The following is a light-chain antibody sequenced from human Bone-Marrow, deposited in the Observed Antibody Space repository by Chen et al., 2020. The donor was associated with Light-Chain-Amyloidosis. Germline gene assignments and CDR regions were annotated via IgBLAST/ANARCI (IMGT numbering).Light chain of an antibody. Sequence: NFMLTQPHSVSESPGKTVIISCTRSSGSIATNYVQWYQQRPGSSPPTVIYEDDQRPSGVPDRFSGSIDRSSNSASLTISGLKTKDEADYYCQSYQGSSQGVFGGGTKLTVL. V-gene: IGLV6-57*01. J-gene: IGLJ3*02. CDR2: EDD. CDR1: SGSIATNY. CDR3: QSYQGSSQGV.